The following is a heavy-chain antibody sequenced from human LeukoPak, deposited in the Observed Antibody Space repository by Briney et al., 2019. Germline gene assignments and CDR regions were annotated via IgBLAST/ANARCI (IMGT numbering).Heavy chain of an antibody. CDR3: AREQGALDS. CDR1: GFTFSSYA. Sequence: QTGGSLRLSCAASGFTFSSYAMSWVRQAPGKGLEWVSHVSSAGYTTRYADSVKGRFTISRDNAKNTLYLQMNSLRAEDTAVYYCAREQGALDSWGQGTLVTVSS. J-gene: IGHJ4*02. V-gene: IGHV3-74*01. CDR2: VSSAGYTT.